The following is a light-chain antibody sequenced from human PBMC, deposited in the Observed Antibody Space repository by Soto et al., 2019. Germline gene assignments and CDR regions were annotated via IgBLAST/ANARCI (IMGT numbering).Light chain of an antibody. Sequence: QSVMTQPPSVSAAPGPKVTISCSGSSPNIGGNSVSWYQQLPGTAPKLLIYDDNKRPSGIPDRFSGSKSGTSATLGITGFQTGDEADYYCGSWDSSLSAYVFGTGTKLTVL. J-gene: IGLJ1*01. CDR1: SPNIGGNS. CDR3: GSWDSSLSAYV. V-gene: IGLV1-51*01. CDR2: DDN.